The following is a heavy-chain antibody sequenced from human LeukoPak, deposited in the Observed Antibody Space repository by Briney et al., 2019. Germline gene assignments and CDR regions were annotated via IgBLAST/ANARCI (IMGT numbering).Heavy chain of an antibody. CDR2: ISSSGGTI. CDR1: GFTFSSYE. V-gene: IGHV3-48*03. CDR3: ARESGWYD. D-gene: IGHD6-19*01. Sequence: GGSLRLSCAASGFTFSSYEMNWVRQAPGKGLEWVSYISSSGGTIYYADSVKGRFTISRDNAKNSLYLQMNSLRAEDTAVYYCARESGWYDWGQGTLVTVSS. J-gene: IGHJ4*02.